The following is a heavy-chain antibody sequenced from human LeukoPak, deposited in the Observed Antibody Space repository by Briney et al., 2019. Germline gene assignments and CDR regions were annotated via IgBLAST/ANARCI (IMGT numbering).Heavy chain of an antibody. D-gene: IGHD3-3*02. J-gene: IGHJ6*03. Sequence: GGSLRPSCAASGFTFSSYAMSWVRQAPGKGLEWVSAISGSGGSTYYADSVKGRFTISRDNSKNTLYLQMNSLRAEDTAVYYCAKSISRPYYMDVWGKGTTVTVSS. CDR1: GFTFSSYA. CDR3: AKSISRPYYMDV. CDR2: ISGSGGST. V-gene: IGHV3-23*01.